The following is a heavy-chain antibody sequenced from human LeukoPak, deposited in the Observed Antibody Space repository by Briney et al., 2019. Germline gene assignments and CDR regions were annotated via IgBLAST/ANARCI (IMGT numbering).Heavy chain of an antibody. CDR1: GFTFSSYA. J-gene: IGHJ4*02. Sequence: GGSLRLSCAASGFTFSSYAMSWVRQAPGKGLEWVSAISGSGGSTYYADSVKGRFTISRDNSKNTLYLQMNSLRAEDTAVYYCAKGFGSAYCGGDCYSFDYWGQGTLVTVSS. V-gene: IGHV3-23*01. D-gene: IGHD2-21*02. CDR3: AKGFGSAYCGGDCYSFDY. CDR2: ISGSGGST.